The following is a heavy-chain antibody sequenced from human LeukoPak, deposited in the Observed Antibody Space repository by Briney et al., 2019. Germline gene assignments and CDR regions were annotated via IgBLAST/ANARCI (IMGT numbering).Heavy chain of an antibody. J-gene: IGHJ4*02. CDR1: GFTFSSYA. D-gene: IGHD1-7*01. CDR3: AKSGASGTTLGYFDY. CDR2: VSDSGGST. V-gene: IGHV3-23*01. Sequence: GRSLRLSCAASGFTFSSYAMHWVRQAPGKGLEWVSAVSDSGGSTYYADSVKGRFTISRDNSKNTLYLQMNSLRAEDTAVYYCAKSGASGTTLGYFDYWGQGTLVTVSS.